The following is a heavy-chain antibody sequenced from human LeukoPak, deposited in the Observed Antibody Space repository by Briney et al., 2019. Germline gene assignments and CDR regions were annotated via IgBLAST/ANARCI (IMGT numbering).Heavy chain of an antibody. Sequence: ASVKVSCKASGYTFTSYGISWVRQAPGQGLEWMGWISAYNGNTNYAQKLQGRVTMTTDTSTSTAYMELRSLSSDDTAVYYCARGRIVVVPAASEELDYWGQGTLVTVSS. V-gene: IGHV1-18*01. D-gene: IGHD2-2*01. J-gene: IGHJ4*02. CDR3: ARGRIVVVPAASEELDY. CDR1: GYTFTSYG. CDR2: ISAYNGNT.